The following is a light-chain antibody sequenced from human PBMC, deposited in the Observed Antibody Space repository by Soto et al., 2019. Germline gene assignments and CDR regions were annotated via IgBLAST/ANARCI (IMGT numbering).Light chain of an antibody. Sequence: QSALTQPASVSGSPGQSITISCTGTSSDVGGYNYVSWYQQHPGKAPKLMIYDVSNRPSGVSNRFSGSKSGNTASLTISGLQAEDEADDYCSAVFGTGTKLTVL. J-gene: IGLJ1*01. CDR1: SSDVGGYNY. CDR3: SAV. CDR2: DVS. V-gene: IGLV2-14*01.